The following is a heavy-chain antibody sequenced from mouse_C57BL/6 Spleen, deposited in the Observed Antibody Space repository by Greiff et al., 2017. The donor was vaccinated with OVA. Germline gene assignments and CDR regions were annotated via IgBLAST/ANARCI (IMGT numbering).Heavy chain of an antibody. CDR1: GYTFTDYY. D-gene: IGHD2-14*01. CDR3: ARGIGAFAY. V-gene: IGHV1-26*01. CDR2: INPNNGGT. Sequence: EVKLQQSGPELVKPGASVKISCKASGYTFTDYYMNWVKQSHGKSLEWIGDINPNNGGTSYNQKFKGKATLTVDKSSSTAYMELRSLTSEDSAVYYCARGIGAFAYWGQGTLVTVSA. J-gene: IGHJ3*01.